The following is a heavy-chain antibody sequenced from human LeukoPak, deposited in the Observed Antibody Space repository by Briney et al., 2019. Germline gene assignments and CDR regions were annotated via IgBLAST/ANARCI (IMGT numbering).Heavy chain of an antibody. CDR2: ISSSSSYI. Sequence: AGGSLRLSCAASGFTFSNYSMTWVRQAPGKGLEWVSSISSSSSYIYYADSVKGRFTISRDNAKNSLYLQMNSLRAEDTAVYYCARDHSGYCSGGSCYNYYYYGMDVWGQGTTVTVSS. J-gene: IGHJ6*02. D-gene: IGHD2-15*01. CDR3: ARDHSGYCSGGSCYNYYYYGMDV. CDR1: GFTFSNYS. V-gene: IGHV3-21*01.